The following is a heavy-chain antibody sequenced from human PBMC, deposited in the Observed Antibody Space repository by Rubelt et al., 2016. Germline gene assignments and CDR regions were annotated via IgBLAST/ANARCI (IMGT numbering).Heavy chain of an antibody. CDR1: GFSLRTSDAA. CDR3: AHRQSICFDY. Sequence: QITLKESGPTLVKPTRTLTLTCTFSGFSLRTSDAAVGWIRQPPGKALEWLALIYWDDDTRYRPSLKSRLTITKDTSKNQEVLTMTNMEPLETATYYCAHRQSICFDYWGQGTLVTVSS. V-gene: IGHV2-5*02. J-gene: IGHJ4*02. CDR2: IYWDDDT.